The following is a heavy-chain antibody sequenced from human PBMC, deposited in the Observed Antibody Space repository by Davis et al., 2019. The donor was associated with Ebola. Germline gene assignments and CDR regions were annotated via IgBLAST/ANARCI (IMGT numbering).Heavy chain of an antibody. V-gene: IGHV3-53*01. D-gene: IGHD6-19*01. J-gene: IGHJ4*02. CDR3: AKKKGSSGWYEVDN. CDR1: GFVVSSYY. Sequence: GESLKISCAVSGFVVSSYYMSWVRQAPGKGLEWLSVIYSGGTKYYADSVKGRFTISREDSKNTLYLQMSSLRAEDTAVYYCAKKKGSSGWYEVDNWGQGTLVTVSS. CDR2: IYSGGTK.